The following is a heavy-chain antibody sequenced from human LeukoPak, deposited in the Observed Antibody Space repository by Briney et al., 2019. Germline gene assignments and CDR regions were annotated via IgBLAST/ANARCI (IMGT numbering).Heavy chain of an antibody. V-gene: IGHV3-30-3*01. CDR1: GFTFSSYA. Sequence: GGSLRLSCAASGFTFSSYAMHWARQAPGKGLEWVAVISYDGSNKYYADSVKGRFTISRDNSKNTLYLQMNSLRAEDTAVYYCARTFPGGGGFVYWGQGTLVTVSS. J-gene: IGHJ4*02. CDR2: ISYDGSNK. CDR3: ARTFPGGGGFVY. D-gene: IGHD3-16*01.